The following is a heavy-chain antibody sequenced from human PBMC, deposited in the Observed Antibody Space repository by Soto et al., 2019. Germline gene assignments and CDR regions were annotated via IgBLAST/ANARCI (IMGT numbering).Heavy chain of an antibody. CDR2: IYYSGSS. D-gene: IGHD1-7*01. CDR3: AREGLTGTIGLYYYYAMDV. J-gene: IGHJ6*02. Sequence: QVQLQESGPVLVKPSETLSLTCTVSGGSISSYYWSWIRQPPGKGLEWIGYIYYSGSSNYNPSLKSRVTISVDTSKNQFSLKLSSVTAAATAVYYCAREGLTGTIGLYYYYAMDVWSQANTVTVSS. V-gene: IGHV4-59*01. CDR1: GGSISSYY.